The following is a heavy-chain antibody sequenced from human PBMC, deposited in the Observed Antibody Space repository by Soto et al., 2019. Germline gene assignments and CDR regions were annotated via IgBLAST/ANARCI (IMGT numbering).Heavy chain of an antibody. CDR3: ARDKPPDRYYYYGMDV. V-gene: IGHV1-69*13. CDR1: GGTFSSYA. J-gene: IGHJ6*02. D-gene: IGHD3-22*01. Sequence: WASVKVSCKASGGTFSSYAISWVRQAPGQGLEWMGGIIPIFGTANYAQKFQGRVTITADESTSTAYMELSSLRSEDTAVYYCARDKPPDRYYYYGMDVWGQGTTVTVSS. CDR2: IIPIFGTA.